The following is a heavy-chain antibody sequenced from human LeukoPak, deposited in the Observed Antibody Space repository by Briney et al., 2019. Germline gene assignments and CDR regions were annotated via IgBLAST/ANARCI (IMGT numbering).Heavy chain of an antibody. CDR3: ATDTSGSYLDY. CDR2: ITSGSKYI. D-gene: IGHD1-26*01. Sequence: PGGSLRLSCAASGFTFGRYSMNWVRQAPGKGLGWVSSITSGSKYIFYADAVKGRFTISRDNAKNSLYLQMDSLRAEDTAVYYCATDTSGSYLDYWGQGILVTVSS. CDR1: GFTFGRYS. V-gene: IGHV3-21*01. J-gene: IGHJ4*02.